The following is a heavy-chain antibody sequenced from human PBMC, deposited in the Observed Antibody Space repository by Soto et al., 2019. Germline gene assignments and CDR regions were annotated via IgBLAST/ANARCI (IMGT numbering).Heavy chain of an antibody. CDR2: IGGRGGNT. CDR1: GFTFRSYA. D-gene: IGHD2-21*02. J-gene: IGHJ6*02. Sequence: GGSLRLSCAASGFTFRSYAMSWVRQAPGKGLDWVSAIGGRGGNTYYADSVKGRFTISRDNSKNTLFLQMDSLRAEDTAVYYCAKTRDIYYGMDVWGQGTTVTVS. V-gene: IGHV3-23*01. CDR3: AKTRDIYYGMDV.